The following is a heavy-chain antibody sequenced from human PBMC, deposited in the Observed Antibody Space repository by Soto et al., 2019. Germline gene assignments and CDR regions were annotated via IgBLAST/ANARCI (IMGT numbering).Heavy chain of an antibody. V-gene: IGHV3-21*01. Sequence: GGSLRLSCAASGFTFSTYSMNWVRQAPGKGLEWVSSISISSSYIYYADSVKGRFTISRDNAKNSLYLQMNSLRVEDAAVYYCARGYDFWSGYFTFFDYWGQGTVVTVSS. D-gene: IGHD3-3*01. CDR2: ISISSSYI. CDR1: GFTFSTYS. J-gene: IGHJ4*02. CDR3: ARGYDFWSGYFTFFDY.